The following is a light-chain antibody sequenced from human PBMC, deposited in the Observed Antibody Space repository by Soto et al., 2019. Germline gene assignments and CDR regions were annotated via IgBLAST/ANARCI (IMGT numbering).Light chain of an antibody. V-gene: IGKV1-8*01. J-gene: IGKJ4*01. CDR2: AAS. Sequence: AIRMTQSPSPLSASTGDRVTITCRASQGISSYLAWYQQKPGKAPKLLIYAASTLQSGVPSRFSGSGSGTDFTLTISCLQSEDFATYYCQQYYSYPRLTFGGGTKVEIK. CDR3: QQYYSYPRLT. CDR1: QGISSY.